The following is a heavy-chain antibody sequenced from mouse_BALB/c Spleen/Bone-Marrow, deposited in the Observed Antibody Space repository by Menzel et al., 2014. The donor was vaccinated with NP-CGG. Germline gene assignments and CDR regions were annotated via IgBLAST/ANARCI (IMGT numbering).Heavy chain of an antibody. V-gene: IGHV5-9-2*01. Sequence: VQLKESGGGLVKPGGSLKLSCAASGFTFSSNGMSWVRQTPEKRPEWVATIRGGGNYTYYPDSVKGRFTISRDNAKNNLYLQMSSLRSEDTAMYYCARNYYGYDGYFDYWGQGTTLTVSS. J-gene: IGHJ2*01. CDR1: GFTFSSNG. CDR3: ARNYYGYDGYFDY. CDR2: IRGGGNYT. D-gene: IGHD2-2*01.